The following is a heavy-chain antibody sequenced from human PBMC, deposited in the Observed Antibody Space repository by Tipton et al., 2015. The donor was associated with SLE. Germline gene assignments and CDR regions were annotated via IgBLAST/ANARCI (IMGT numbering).Heavy chain of an antibody. J-gene: IGHJ4*02. CDR2: IYYSGST. D-gene: IGHD5-24*01. V-gene: IGHV4-61*01. CDR1: GYSISSGYY. CDR3: ARGDGYNFDY. Sequence: GLVKPSETLSLTCAVSGYSISSGYYWGWIRQPPGKGLEWIGYIYYSGSTKYNPSLKSRVTISVDTSKNQFSLKLSSVTAADTAVYYCARGDGYNFDYWGQGTLVTVSS.